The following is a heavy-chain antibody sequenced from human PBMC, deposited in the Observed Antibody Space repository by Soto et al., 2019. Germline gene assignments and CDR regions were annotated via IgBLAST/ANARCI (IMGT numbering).Heavy chain of an antibody. J-gene: IGHJ4*02. V-gene: IGHV4-4*07. Sequence: LALTCTVSGGSISSYYWSWIRQPAGKGLEWIGRIHTSGSTNYNPSLKSRVTMSVDTSKNQFSLKLSSVTAADTAVYYCARGGYDFWSGSDTFYYWGQVPLVTVYS. CDR1: GGSISSYY. CDR2: IHTSGST. D-gene: IGHD3-3*01. CDR3: ARGGYDFWSGSDTFYY.